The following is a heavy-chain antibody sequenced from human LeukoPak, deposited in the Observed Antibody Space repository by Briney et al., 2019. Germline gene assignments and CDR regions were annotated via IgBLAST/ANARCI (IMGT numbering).Heavy chain of an antibody. Sequence: SETLSLTCTVSGGSISSYYWSWIRQPPGKGLEWIGEINHSGSTNYNPSLKSRVTISVDTSKNQFSLKLSSVTAADTAVYYCASGLGYSTRWGQGTLVTVSS. CDR1: GGSISSYY. J-gene: IGHJ4*02. V-gene: IGHV4-34*01. D-gene: IGHD4-11*01. CDR2: INHSGST. CDR3: ASGLGYSTR.